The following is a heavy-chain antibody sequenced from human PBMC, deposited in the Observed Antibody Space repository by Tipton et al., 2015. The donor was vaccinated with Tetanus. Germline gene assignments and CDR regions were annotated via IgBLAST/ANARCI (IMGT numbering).Heavy chain of an antibody. CDR3: ARVACSSTSCYSHYFDY. Sequence: TLSLTCAVSGGSITSDNHYWSWIRQPPGKGLEWIGYIYHSGSTYYNASLKSRLDISLDTSKNQFSLRLTSVTVADTAVYYCARVACSSTSCYSHYFDYWGPGSLVTVSS. CDR1: GGSITSDNHY. D-gene: IGHD2-2*01. V-gene: IGHV4-31*11. CDR2: IYHSGST. J-gene: IGHJ4*02.